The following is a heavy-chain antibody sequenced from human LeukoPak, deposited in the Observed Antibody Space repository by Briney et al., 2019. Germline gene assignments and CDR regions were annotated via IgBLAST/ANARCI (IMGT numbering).Heavy chain of an antibody. CDR2: ISYDGSNK. Sequence: GGSLRLSCAASGFTFSSYAMHWVRQAPGKGLEWVAVISYDGSNKYYADSVKGRFTISRDNSKNTLYLQMSSLRAEDTAVYYCVREAKDDWGQGTLVTVSS. V-gene: IGHV3-30-3*01. CDR1: GFTFSSYA. CDR3: VREAKDD. D-gene: IGHD1-26*01. J-gene: IGHJ4*02.